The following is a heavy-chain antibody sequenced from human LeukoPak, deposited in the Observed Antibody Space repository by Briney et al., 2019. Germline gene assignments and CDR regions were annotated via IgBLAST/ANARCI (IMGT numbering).Heavy chain of an antibody. D-gene: IGHD1-14*01. Sequence: GGSLRLSCAASGFTSSSYALNWVRQAPGKGLEWVATVSGSGDRMYHADSVKGRFTISRDNAKNSLYLQMNSLRAEDTAVYYCAKLHNLNSDYWGQGTLVTVSS. V-gene: IGHV3-23*01. CDR1: GFTSSSYA. J-gene: IGHJ4*02. CDR2: VSGSGDRM. CDR3: AKLHNLNSDY.